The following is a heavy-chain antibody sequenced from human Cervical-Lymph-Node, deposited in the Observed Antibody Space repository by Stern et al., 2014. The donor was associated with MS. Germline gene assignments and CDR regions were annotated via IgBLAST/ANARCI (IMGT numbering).Heavy chain of an antibody. Sequence: EVQLVESGAEVKKPGESLRISCRISGDSFSTYAIAWVRQMPGKGLEWIGMFYPSDSDIRYSPSFQGQVSISADQSISTAYLQWISLKASGSAIYYCASSLDADYIGYFDSWGQGTLVTVSS. CDR1: GDSFSTYA. V-gene: IGHV5-51*03. CDR3: ASSLDADYIGYFDS. J-gene: IGHJ4*02. D-gene: IGHD4-11*01. CDR2: FYPSDSDI.